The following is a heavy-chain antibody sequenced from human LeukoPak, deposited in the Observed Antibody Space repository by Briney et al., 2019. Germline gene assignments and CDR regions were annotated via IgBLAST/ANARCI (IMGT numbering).Heavy chain of an antibody. D-gene: IGHD3-10*01. Sequence: ASVKVSCKVSGYTLTELSMHWVRQAPGKGLEWMGGFDPEDGETVYAQKFQGRVTMTEDTSTDKAYMELSSLRSEDTAVYYCATDGTWFGELYGMDVWGQGTTVTVSS. CDR3: ATDGTWFGELYGMDV. V-gene: IGHV1-24*01. CDR2: FDPEDGET. J-gene: IGHJ6*02. CDR1: GYTLTELS.